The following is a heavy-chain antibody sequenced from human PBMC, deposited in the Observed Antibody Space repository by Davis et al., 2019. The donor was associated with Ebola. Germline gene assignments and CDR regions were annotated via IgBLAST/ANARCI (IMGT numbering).Heavy chain of an antibody. CDR1: GYRFTRYY. CDR3: AREGGRYYDSSGYVFDI. CDR2: INPITGGT. D-gene: IGHD3-22*01. Sequence: ASVTVSCKASGYRFTRYYMPWVRQAPGQGLEWMGIINPITGGTSYAQNFQVRVNMTRDTSTSTVYMEWSSLRSEDTAVYYCAREGGRYYDSSGYVFDIWGQGTMVKVSS. V-gene: IGHV1-46*01. J-gene: IGHJ3*02.